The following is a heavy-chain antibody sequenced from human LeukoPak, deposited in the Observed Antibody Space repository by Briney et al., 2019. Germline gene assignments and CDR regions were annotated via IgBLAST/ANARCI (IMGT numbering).Heavy chain of an antibody. J-gene: IGHJ4*02. CDR3: ARESHSSSYLFDY. Sequence: SETLALTCTASGGSINSYYWSWIRQPAGQGLEWIGRIYTSGSTNYNPSLKSRVTMSVDTSKNQFSLKLSSVTAADTAVYYCARESHSSSYLFDYWGQGTLVTVSS. CDR2: IYTSGST. V-gene: IGHV4-4*07. CDR1: GGSINSYY. D-gene: IGHD6-6*01.